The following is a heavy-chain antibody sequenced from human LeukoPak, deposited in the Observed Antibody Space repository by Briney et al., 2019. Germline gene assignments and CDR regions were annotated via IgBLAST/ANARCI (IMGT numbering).Heavy chain of an antibody. J-gene: IGHJ4*02. CDR3: AHEAAAGLGRFDY. D-gene: IGHD6-13*01. CDR1: GGTFSSYA. V-gene: IGHV1-69*05. Sequence: GSSVKVSCKASGGTFSSYAISWVRQAPGQGLEWMGGIIPIFGTANYAQKFQGRVTITTDESTSTAYMELSSLRSEDTAVYYCAHEAAAGLGRFDYWGQGTLVTASS. CDR2: IIPIFGTA.